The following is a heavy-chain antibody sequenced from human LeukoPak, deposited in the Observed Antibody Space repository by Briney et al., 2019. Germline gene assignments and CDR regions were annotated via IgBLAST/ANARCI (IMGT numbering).Heavy chain of an antibody. V-gene: IGHV4-34*01. CDR2: INHSGST. Sequence: SETLSLTCTVSGGSISSYYWSWIRQPPGKGLEWIGEINHSGSTNYNPSLKSRVTISVDTSKNQFSLKLSSVTAADTAVYYCARGRGEGRGISMVRGVRAPSYNWFDPWGHGTLVTVSS. CDR3: ARGRGEGRGISMVRGVRAPSYNWFDP. J-gene: IGHJ5*02. CDR1: GGSISSYY. D-gene: IGHD3-10*01.